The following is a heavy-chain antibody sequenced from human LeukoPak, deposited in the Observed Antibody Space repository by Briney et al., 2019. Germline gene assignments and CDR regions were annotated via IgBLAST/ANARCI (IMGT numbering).Heavy chain of an antibody. J-gene: IGHJ4*02. D-gene: IGHD1-26*01. CDR1: GFTFSSYW. V-gene: IGHV3-74*01. CDR3: ARPERVGATTYYFDY. Sequence: PGGSLRLSCAASGFTFSSYWMHWVRQAPGKGLVWVSRINSDGSSTSYADSVKGRFTISRDNAKNTLYLQMNSLRAEDTAVYYCARPERVGATTYYFDYWGQGTLVTVSS. CDR2: INSDGSST.